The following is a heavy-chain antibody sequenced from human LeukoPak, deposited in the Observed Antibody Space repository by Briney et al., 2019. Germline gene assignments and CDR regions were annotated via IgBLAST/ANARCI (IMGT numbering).Heavy chain of an antibody. V-gene: IGHV3-33*01. CDR3: AREIFGSGSYTDF. J-gene: IGHJ4*02. Sequence: GGSLRLSCAASGFSFDTYAMHWVRQAPGQGLEWVALIWHDGSHKFYSNSVRGQFTISRDNSKNTVYLQMNNLRPDDTAVYYCAREIFGSGSYTDFWGQGTLVTVSS. CDR2: IWHDGSHK. D-gene: IGHD3-10*01. CDR1: GFSFDTYA.